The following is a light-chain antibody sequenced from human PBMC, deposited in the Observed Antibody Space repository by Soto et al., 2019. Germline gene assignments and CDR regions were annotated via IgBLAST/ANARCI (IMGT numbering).Light chain of an antibody. Sequence: EVVMTQFPATLSVSPGERATLSCRASQSVGSNLAWYQHKHGQAPRLLMYAASARATGIPARFSGSGSGTEFTLTISSLQSEDFEVYYCQQYDNWPPITFGQGTRLEIK. CDR1: QSVGSN. J-gene: IGKJ5*01. CDR2: AAS. CDR3: QQYDNWPPIT. V-gene: IGKV3-15*01.